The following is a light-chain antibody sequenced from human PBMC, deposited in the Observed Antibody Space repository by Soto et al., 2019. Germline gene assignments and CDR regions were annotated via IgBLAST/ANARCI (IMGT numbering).Light chain of an antibody. V-gene: IGLV2-8*01. CDR3: SSYAGTNNLI. Sequence: QSVLTQPASVSGSPGQSITISCTGTSSDVGGYNYVSWYQHHPGKAPKLMIYEVNKRPSGVPDRFSGSKSGNTASLTVSGLQAEDEADYYCSSYAGTNNLIFGGGTKLTVL. J-gene: IGLJ2*01. CDR2: EVN. CDR1: SSDVGGYNY.